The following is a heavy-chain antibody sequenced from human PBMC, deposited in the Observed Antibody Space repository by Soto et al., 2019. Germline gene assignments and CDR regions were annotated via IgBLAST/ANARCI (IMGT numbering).Heavy chain of an antibody. D-gene: IGHD3-10*01. V-gene: IGHV1-18*01. CDR3: ARFAMVRPNDY. Sequence: ASVKVSCKASGYIFTTYGISWVRQAPGQGLEWMGWISAYNGNTNYAQKFQGRVTMTTDASTNTAYMDLRSLRSDDTAVYYCARFAMVRPNDYWGQGALVTSPQ. CDR1: GYIFTTYG. CDR2: ISAYNGNT. J-gene: IGHJ4*02.